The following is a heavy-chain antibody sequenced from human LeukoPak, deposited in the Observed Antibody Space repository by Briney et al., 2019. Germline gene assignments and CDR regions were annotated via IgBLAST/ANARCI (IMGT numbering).Heavy chain of an antibody. V-gene: IGHV1-69*13. CDR3: AREPSDYYGSGSYYFDY. J-gene: IGHJ4*02. CDR1: GGTFSSYA. CDR2: IIPIFGTA. Sequence: SVKVSCKASGGTFSSYAISWVRQAPGQGLEWMGGIIPIFGTANYAQKFQGRVTITADESTSTAYMELSSLRSEDTAVYYCAREPSDYYGSGSYYFDYWGQGTLVTVSS. D-gene: IGHD3-10*01.